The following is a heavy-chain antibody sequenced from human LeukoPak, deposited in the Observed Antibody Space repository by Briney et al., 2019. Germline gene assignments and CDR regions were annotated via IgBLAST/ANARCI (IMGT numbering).Heavy chain of an antibody. CDR2: ISSGSRYI. D-gene: IGHD2-15*01. CDR3: AKCSGGNCYHSDDH. CDR1: RFTFSSYA. J-gene: IGHJ5*02. Sequence: GGSLRLSCAASRFTFSSYAMHWVRQAPGKGLEWVSSISSGSRYIYYADSVKGRFTISRDNAKDSLYLQMNSLRAEDTAVYYCAKCSGGNCYHSDDHWGEGTLVTVSS. V-gene: IGHV3-21*01.